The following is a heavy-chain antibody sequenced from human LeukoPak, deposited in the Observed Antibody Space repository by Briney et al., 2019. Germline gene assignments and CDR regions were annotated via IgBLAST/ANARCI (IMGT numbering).Heavy chain of an antibody. CDR1: GGTFSSYA. CDR2: IIPIFGTA. D-gene: IGHD3-9*01. CDR3: ARDSRPQYYDILTAY. V-gene: IGHV1-69*13. Sequence: SVKVSCKASGGTFSSYAISWVRQAPGQGLEWMGGIIPIFGTANYAQKFQGRVTITADESTSTAYMELSSLRSEDTAVYYCARDSRPQYYDILTAYWGQGTLVTVSS. J-gene: IGHJ4*02.